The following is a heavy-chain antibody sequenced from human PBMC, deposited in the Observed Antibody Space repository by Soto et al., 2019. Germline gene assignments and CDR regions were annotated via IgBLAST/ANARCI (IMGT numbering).Heavy chain of an antibody. CDR1: GGSFSGYY. Sequence: QVQLQQWGAGLLKPSETLSLTCAVYGGSFSGYYWSWIRQPPGKGLEWIGEINHSGSTNYNPSLKSRVTISVDTSKNQFSLKLSSVTAADTAVYYCARIAVAGIRPGYYYYYYYMDVWGKGTTVTVSS. CDR2: INHSGST. CDR3: ARIAVAGIRPGYYYYYYYMDV. D-gene: IGHD6-19*01. V-gene: IGHV4-34*01. J-gene: IGHJ6*03.